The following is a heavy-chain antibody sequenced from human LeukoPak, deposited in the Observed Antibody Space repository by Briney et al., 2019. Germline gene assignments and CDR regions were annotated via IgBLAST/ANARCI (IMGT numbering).Heavy chain of an antibody. CDR3: ARGRITGTIRDAFDI. Sequence: SETLPLTCAVYGGSFSGSYWSWIRQPPGKGLEWIGEINPSGSTNYNPSLKSRVTISVDRSKNQFSLKLSSVTAADTAVYYCARGRITGTIRDAFDIWGQGTMVTVSS. CDR2: INPSGST. D-gene: IGHD1-20*01. J-gene: IGHJ3*02. CDR1: GGSFSGSY. V-gene: IGHV4-34*01.